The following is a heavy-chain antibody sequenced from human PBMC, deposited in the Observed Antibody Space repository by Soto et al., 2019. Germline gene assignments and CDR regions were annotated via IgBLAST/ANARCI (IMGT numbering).Heavy chain of an antibody. V-gene: IGHV3-9*01. J-gene: IGHJ6*02. CDR2: ISWNSGSI. CDR1: GFTFDDYA. D-gene: IGHD4-17*01. Sequence: LRLSCAASGFTFDDYAMHWVRQAPGKGLEWVSGISWNSGSIGYADPVKGRFTISRDNAKNSLYLQMNSLRAEDTALYYCAKDIGVMTTVTTGYGMDVWGQGTTVTVSS. CDR3: AKDIGVMTTVTTGYGMDV.